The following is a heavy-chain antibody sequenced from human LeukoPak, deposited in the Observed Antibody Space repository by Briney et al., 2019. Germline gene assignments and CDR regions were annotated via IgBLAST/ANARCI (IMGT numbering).Heavy chain of an antibody. CDR1: GFTFSSYS. V-gene: IGHV3-21*01. Sequence: PGGSLRLSCAASGFTFSSYSMNWVRQAPGKGLEWVSSISSSSSYIYYADSVKGRFTISRDNAKNSLYLQMNSLRAEDTAVYYCAREDKGWLLDTYDSSGYFTYYFDYWGQGTLVTVSS. J-gene: IGHJ4*02. CDR3: AREDKGWLLDTYDSSGYFTYYFDY. CDR2: ISSSSSYI. D-gene: IGHD3-22*01.